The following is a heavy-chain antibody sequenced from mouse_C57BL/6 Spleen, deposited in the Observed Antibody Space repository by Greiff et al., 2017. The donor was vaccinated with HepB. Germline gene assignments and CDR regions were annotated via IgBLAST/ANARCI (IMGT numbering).Heavy chain of an antibody. V-gene: IGHV1-63*01. D-gene: IGHD2-5*01. CDR3: ARGDYSNHYFDY. J-gene: IGHJ2*01. CDR1: GYTFTNYW. CDR2: IYPGGGYT. Sequence: VQRVESGAELVRPGTSVKMSCKASGYTFTNYWIGWAKQRPGHGLEWIGDIYPGGGYTNYNEKFKGKATLTADKSSSTAYMQFSSLASEDSAIYYCARGDYSNHYFDYWGQGTTLTVSS.